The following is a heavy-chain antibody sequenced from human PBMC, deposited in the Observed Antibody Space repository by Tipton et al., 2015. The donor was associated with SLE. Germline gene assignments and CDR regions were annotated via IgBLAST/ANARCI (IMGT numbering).Heavy chain of an antibody. Sequence: SLRLSCAASGFTFSSYWMSWVRQAPGKGLEWVATIKADGSEKYYVESVEGRFTVSRDNAKMYLQMNSLRAEDTAVYYCTRGGRNTRYYWQYWGQGTLVTVSS. CDR2: IKADGSEK. D-gene: IGHD1-20*01. CDR1: GFTFSSYW. V-gene: IGHV3-7*04. J-gene: IGHJ4*02. CDR3: TRGGRNTRYYWQY.